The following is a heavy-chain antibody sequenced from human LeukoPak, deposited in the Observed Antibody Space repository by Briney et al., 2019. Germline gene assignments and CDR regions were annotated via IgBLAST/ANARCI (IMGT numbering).Heavy chain of an antibody. Sequence: PGGSLRLSCAASGFTVSSNYMSWVRQAPGKGLEWVSVIYSGGSTYYADSVKGRFTTSRDNSKNTLYLQMNSLRAEDTAVYYCARDLGYSDFDYWGQGTLVTVSS. V-gene: IGHV3-53*01. CDR2: IYSGGST. CDR3: ARDLGYSDFDY. CDR1: GFTVSSNY. D-gene: IGHD3-22*01. J-gene: IGHJ4*02.